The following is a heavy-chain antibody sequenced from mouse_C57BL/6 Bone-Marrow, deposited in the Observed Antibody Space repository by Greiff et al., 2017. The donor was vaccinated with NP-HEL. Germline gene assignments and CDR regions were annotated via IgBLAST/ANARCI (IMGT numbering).Heavy chain of an antibody. D-gene: IGHD1-1*01. CDR1: GYTFTSYW. J-gene: IGHJ1*03. CDR2: IDPSDSET. Sequence: QVHVKQSGAELVRPGSSVKLSCKASGYTFTSYWMHWVKQRPIQGLEWIGNIDPSDSETHYNQKFKDKATLTVDKSSSTAYMQLSSLTSEDSAVYYCARQIYYYGSSYWYFDVWGTGTTVTVSS. CDR3: ARQIYYYGSSYWYFDV. V-gene: IGHV1-52*01.